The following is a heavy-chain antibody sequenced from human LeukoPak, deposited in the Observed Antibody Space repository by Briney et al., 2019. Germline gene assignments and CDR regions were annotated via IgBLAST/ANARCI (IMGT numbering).Heavy chain of an antibody. CDR3: ARDLYGDEGGI. V-gene: IGHV7-4-1*02. Sequence: GASVKVSCKASGYTFTGYYMHWVRQAPGQGLEWMGWINTNTGNPTYVQGFTGRFVFSLDTSVSTAYLQISSLKAEDTAVYYCARDLYGDEGGIWGQGTMVTVSS. J-gene: IGHJ3*02. D-gene: IGHD4-17*01. CDR2: INTNTGNP. CDR1: GYTFTGYY.